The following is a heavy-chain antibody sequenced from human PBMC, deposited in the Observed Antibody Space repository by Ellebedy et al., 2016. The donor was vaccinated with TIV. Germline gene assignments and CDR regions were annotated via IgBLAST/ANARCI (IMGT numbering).Heavy chain of an antibody. D-gene: IGHD3-22*01. J-gene: IGHJ4*02. CDR1: GFTFSSYS. V-gene: IGHV3-23*01. CDR3: AKAASSGYYLGGLIDY. CDR2: ISGSGGST. Sequence: GESLKISXAASGFTFSSYSMNWVRQAPGKGLEWVSAISGSGGSTYYADSVKGRFTISRDNSKNTLYLQMNSLRAEDTAVYYCAKAASSGYYLGGLIDYWGQGTLVTVSS.